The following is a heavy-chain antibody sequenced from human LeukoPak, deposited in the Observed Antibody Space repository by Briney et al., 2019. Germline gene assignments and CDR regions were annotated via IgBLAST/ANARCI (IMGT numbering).Heavy chain of an antibody. D-gene: IGHD3-22*01. V-gene: IGHV4-34*01. J-gene: IGHJ2*01. CDR3: AREWGGDYYDSSGYKTGYWYFDL. CDR1: GGSFSGYY. Sequence: SETLSLTCAVYGGSFSGYYWSWIRQPPGKGLEWIGGMNHSGSTNYNPSLKSRVTISVDTSKNQFSLKLSSVTAADTAVYYCAREWGGDYYDSSGYKTGYWYFDLWGRGTLVTVSS. CDR2: MNHSGST.